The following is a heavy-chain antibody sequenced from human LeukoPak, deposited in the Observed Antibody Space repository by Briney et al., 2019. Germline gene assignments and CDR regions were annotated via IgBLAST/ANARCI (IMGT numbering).Heavy chain of an antibody. D-gene: IGHD3-22*01. CDR3: ARFTKGYYYDSSGYLDY. CDR2: IYYSGST. V-gene: IGHV4-59*01. Sequence: SETLSLTCAVYGGSFSDYYWSWIRQPAGKGLEWIGYIYYSGSTNYNPSLKSRVTISVDTSKNQFSLKLSSVTAADTAVYYCARFTKGYYYDSSGYLDYWGQGTLVTVSS. CDR1: GGSFSDYY. J-gene: IGHJ4*02.